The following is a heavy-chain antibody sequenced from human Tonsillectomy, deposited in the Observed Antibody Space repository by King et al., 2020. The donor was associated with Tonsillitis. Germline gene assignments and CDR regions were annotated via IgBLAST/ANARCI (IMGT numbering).Heavy chain of an antibody. CDR2: VYHSGLT. D-gene: IGHD5-24*01. CDR1: GGSINSRDW. Sequence: VQLQESGPGLVKPSGTLSLTCAVSGGSINSRDWWSWVRQPPGKGLEWIGEVYHSGLTHYNPSLKSRVTISLDNSKNHFSLNLSSVTAADTAVYYCASDRDGYNNGGGAFDVWGQGPMVSVSS. V-gene: IGHV4-4*02. J-gene: IGHJ3*01. CDR3: ASDRDGYNNGGGAFDV.